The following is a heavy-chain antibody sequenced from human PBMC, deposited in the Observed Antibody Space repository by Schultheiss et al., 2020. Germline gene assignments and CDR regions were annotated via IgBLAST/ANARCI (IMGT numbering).Heavy chain of an antibody. CDR2: IKSKTDGGTT. CDR1: GFTFSNAW. D-gene: IGHD4-17*01. J-gene: IGHJ6*02. V-gene: IGHV3-15*01. Sequence: GESLKISCAASGFTFSNAWMSWVRQAPGKGLEWVGRIKSKTDGGTTDYAAPVKGRFTISRDDSKNTLYLQMNSLKTEDTAVYYCTTHRIFTVTTFPWYLSTRDYYYYGMDVWGQGTTVTVSS. CDR3: TTHRIFTVTTFPWYLSTRDYYYYGMDV.